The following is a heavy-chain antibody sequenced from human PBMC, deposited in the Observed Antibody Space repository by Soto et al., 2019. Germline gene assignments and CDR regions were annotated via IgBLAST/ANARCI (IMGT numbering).Heavy chain of an antibody. J-gene: IGHJ3*02. V-gene: IGHV5-10-1*01. CDR2: IDPSDSYT. CDR1: GYSFTSYW. Sequence: GDSLKISCKGSGYSFTSYWISWVRQMPGKGLEWMGRIDPSDSYTNYSPSFQGHVTISADKSISTAYLQWSSLKASDTAMYYCARHLAVANDAFDIWGQGTMVTVSS. D-gene: IGHD6-19*01. CDR3: ARHLAVANDAFDI.